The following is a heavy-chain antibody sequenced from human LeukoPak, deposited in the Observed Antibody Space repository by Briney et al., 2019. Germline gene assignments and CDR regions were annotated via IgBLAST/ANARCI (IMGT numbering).Heavy chain of an antibody. D-gene: IGHD2-2*01. V-gene: IGHV3-21*01. CDR1: GFTFSSYS. CDR3: ARRYCSSTSCSAFDY. CDR2: ISSSSSYI. J-gene: IGHJ4*02. Sequence: PGGSLRVSCAASGFTFSSYSMNWVRQAQGKGLEWVSSISSSSSYIYYADSVKGRFTISRDNAKNSLYLQMNSLRAEDTAVYYCARRYCSSTSCSAFDYWGQGTLVTVSS.